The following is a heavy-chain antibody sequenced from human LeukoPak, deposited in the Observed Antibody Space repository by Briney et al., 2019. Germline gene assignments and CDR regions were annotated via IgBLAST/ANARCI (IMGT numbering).Heavy chain of an antibody. Sequence: SVKVSCKASGGTFSSYAISWVRQAPGQGLEWMGGIIPIFGTANYAQKFQGRVTITTDESTSTAYMELSSLRSEDTAVYYCALGRITIFGVVIMGDYWGQGTLVTVSS. CDR3: ALGRITIFGVVIMGDY. J-gene: IGHJ4*02. CDR1: GGTFSSYA. D-gene: IGHD3-3*01. CDR2: IIPIFGTA. V-gene: IGHV1-69*05.